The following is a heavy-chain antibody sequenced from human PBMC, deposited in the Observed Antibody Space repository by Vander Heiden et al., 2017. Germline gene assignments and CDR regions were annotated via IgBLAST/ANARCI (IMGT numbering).Heavy chain of an antibody. Sequence: GLVKPGGSLILSCAASGFTFSSYSMNWVRQAPGKGLEWVSSISSSSSYIYYADSVKGRFTISRDNAKNSLYLQMNSLRAEDTAVYYCARDRATMIVVVNDAFDIWGQGTMVTVSS. CDR1: GFTFSSYS. J-gene: IGHJ3*02. CDR2: ISSSSSYI. CDR3: ARDRATMIVVVNDAFDI. V-gene: IGHV3-21*01. D-gene: IGHD3-22*01.